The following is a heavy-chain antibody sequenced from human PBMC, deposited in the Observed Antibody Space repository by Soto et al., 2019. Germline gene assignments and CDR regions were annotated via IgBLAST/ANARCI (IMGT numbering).Heavy chain of an antibody. CDR3: ARGIGGTSDY. V-gene: IGHV4-34*01. Sequence: VQLQQWGAGLLKPSETLSLTCAVHGGPFSGYYWSWIRQPPGKGLEWIGEINYSGNTNYTPSLKSRVTISVDTSKKHFSLKLSSVTAADTAVYYCARGIGGTSDYWGQGTLVTVSS. J-gene: IGHJ4*02. CDR1: GGPFSGYY. D-gene: IGHD2-15*01. CDR2: INYSGNT.